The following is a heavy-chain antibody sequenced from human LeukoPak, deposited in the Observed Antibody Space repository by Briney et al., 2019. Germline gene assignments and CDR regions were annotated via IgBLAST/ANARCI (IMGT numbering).Heavy chain of an antibody. J-gene: IGHJ3*02. Sequence: PGGSLRLSCAASGFTVSSNYMSWVPPAPRKGLEWVSVISSSGSTYYADSGKGRFTISRDNSKNTLYLQMNSLRAEDTAVYYCARGGDSSGSIRSAFDIWGQGTMVTVSS. CDR2: ISSSGST. CDR3: ARGGDSSGSIRSAFDI. D-gene: IGHD3-22*01. V-gene: IGHV3-53*01. CDR1: GFTVSSNY.